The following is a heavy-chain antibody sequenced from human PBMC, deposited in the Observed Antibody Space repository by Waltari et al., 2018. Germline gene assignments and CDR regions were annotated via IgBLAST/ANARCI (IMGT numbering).Heavy chain of an antibody. CDR2: IFTSGST. CDR1: GFTVSSTY. D-gene: IGHD1-1*01. CDR3: ARATNWVLEAFYL. Sequence: ELQVVESGGGLIQPGASLRLSCAASGFTVSSTYMAWVRHAPGKGPEWVSVIFTSGSTYPSDSLKCRFTISRYNSENTVHLQMKNFTAEDTALYYCARATNWVLEAFYLWGQGTMVTVSP. V-gene: IGHV3-53*01. J-gene: IGHJ3*01.